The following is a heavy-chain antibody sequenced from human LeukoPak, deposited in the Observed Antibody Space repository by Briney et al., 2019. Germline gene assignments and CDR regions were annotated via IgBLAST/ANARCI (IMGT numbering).Heavy chain of an antibody. D-gene: IGHD3-16*01. Sequence: PGGSLRLSCAASGFTFSTYAMTWVRQAPGKGLEWVALVTGTSGGSTIATYYADSVKGRFTISRDNSKNTLYVQMNSLRAEDTAVYYCAKGDYVRLWGTFDIWGQGTMVTVSS. CDR3: AKGDYVRLWGTFDI. V-gene: IGHV3-23*01. J-gene: IGHJ3*02. CDR2: VTGTSGGSTIAT. CDR1: GFTFSTYA.